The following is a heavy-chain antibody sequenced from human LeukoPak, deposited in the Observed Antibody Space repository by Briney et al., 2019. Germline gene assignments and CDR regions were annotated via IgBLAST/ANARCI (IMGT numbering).Heavy chain of an antibody. J-gene: IGHJ4*02. D-gene: IGHD4-17*01. Sequence: GGSLRLSCAASGITFSSYAMSWVRQAPGKGLEWVSAISGSGGSTYYADSVKGRFTISRDNSKNTLYLQMNSLRAEDTAVYYCAKDPDDYGDYAFYFDYWGQGTLVTVSS. CDR3: AKDPDDYGDYAFYFDY. CDR2: ISGSGGST. CDR1: GITFSSYA. V-gene: IGHV3-23*01.